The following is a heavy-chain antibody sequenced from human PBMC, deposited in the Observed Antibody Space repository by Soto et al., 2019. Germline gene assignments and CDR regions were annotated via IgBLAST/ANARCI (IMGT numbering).Heavy chain of an antibody. J-gene: IGHJ4*02. D-gene: IGHD3-16*01. CDR3: ARVHRRRGGFDY. CDR2: IYYSGST. CDR1: GGSISSGGYY. Sequence: TLSLTCTVSGGSISSGGYYWSWIRQHPGKGLEWIGYIYYSGSTYYNPSLKSRVTISVDTSKSQFSLKLSSVTAADTAVYYCARVHRRRGGFDYWGQGTMVTVSS. V-gene: IGHV4-31*03.